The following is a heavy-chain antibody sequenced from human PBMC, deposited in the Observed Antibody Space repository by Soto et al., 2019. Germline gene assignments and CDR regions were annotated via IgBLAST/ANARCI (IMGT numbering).Heavy chain of an antibody. J-gene: IGHJ4*02. Sequence: ETLSLTCTVSGGSVTSGNYYWSCIRQPPGKGLEWIGHIYYSGSTNYNPSLKCRVTMSVDASKNQFSLKLSSVTAADTAIYYCARGPVVTPFVDYWGQGTLVTVSS. D-gene: IGHD2-21*02. CDR1: GGSVTSGNYY. V-gene: IGHV4-61*01. CDR3: ARGPVVTPFVDY. CDR2: IYYSGST.